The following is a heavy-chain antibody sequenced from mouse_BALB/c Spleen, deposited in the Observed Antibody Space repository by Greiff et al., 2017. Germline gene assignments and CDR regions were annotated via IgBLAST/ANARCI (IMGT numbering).Heavy chain of an antibody. CDR3: TRGPYYYGSSYGYFDV. J-gene: IGHJ1*01. CDR1: GYTFTSYY. CDR2: INPSNGGT. V-gene: IGHV1S81*02. D-gene: IGHD1-1*01. Sequence: VQLHQSGAELVKPGASVKLSCKASGYTFTSYYMYWVKQRPGQGLEWIGEINPSNGGTNFNEKFKSKATLTVDKSSSTAYMQLSSLTSEDSAVYYCTRGPYYYGSSYGYFDVWGAGTTVTVSS.